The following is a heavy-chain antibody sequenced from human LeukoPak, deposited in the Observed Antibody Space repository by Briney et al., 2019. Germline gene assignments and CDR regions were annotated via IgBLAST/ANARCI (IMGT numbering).Heavy chain of an antibody. CDR2: ISSSGSTI. CDR3: AKDLGTYYYGSGSSSFDY. Sequence: GGSLRLSCAASGFTFSSYGMSWVRQAPGKGLEWLSYISSSGSTIYYADSVKGRFTISRDNSKNTLYPQMNSLRAEDTAVYYCAKDLGTYYYGSGSSSFDYWGQGTLVTVSS. D-gene: IGHD3-10*01. CDR1: GFTFSSYG. J-gene: IGHJ4*02. V-gene: IGHV3-48*01.